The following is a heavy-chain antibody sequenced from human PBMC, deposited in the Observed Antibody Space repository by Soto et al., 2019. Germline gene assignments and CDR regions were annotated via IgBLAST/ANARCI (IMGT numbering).Heavy chain of an antibody. CDR3: ARQYSQNNYSSVHPDKYFYGMDV. J-gene: IGHJ6*02. CDR1: SGSISSGDYY. Sequence: KPSETLSLTCTVSSGSISSGDYYWSWIRQPPGKGLEGVGYIYYRGSTYYNPSLKSRVTISVDTSKNQFSLRLSSVTAAYTAVYYCARQYSQNNYSSVHPDKYFYGMDVWGQGTTVTVSS. CDR2: IYYRGST. D-gene: IGHD6-6*01. V-gene: IGHV4-30-4*01.